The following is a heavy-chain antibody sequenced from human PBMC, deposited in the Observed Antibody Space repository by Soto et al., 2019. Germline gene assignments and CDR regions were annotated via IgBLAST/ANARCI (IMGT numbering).Heavy chain of an antibody. CDR3: ARIDEFLSPLYGMDV. CDR2: ISSSSSYI. CDR1: GFTFSSYS. Sequence: GGSLRLSCAASGFTFSSYSMNWVRQAPGKGLEWVSSISSSSSYIYYADSVKGRFTISRDNAKNSLYLQMNSLRAEDTAVYYCARIDEFLSPLYGMDVWGQGTTVTVSS. D-gene: IGHD3-16*01. J-gene: IGHJ6*02. V-gene: IGHV3-21*01.